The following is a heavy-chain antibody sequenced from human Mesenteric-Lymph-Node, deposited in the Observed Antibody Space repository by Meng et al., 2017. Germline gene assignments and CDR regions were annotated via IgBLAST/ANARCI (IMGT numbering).Heavy chain of an antibody. V-gene: IGHV3-21*01. J-gene: IGHJ2*01. D-gene: IGHD6-13*01. CDR1: GFTFSSYS. CDR3: ARGVAPAGMLYWYFDL. Sequence: EVQLVESGGGLVKPGESLRLSCVASGFTFSSYSMNWVRQAPGKGLEWVSSISTSTSIYYADSAKGRFTISRDNANNSLFLQMNSLRAEDTAVYYCARGVAPAGMLYWYFDLWGRGTLVTVSS. CDR2: ISTSTSI.